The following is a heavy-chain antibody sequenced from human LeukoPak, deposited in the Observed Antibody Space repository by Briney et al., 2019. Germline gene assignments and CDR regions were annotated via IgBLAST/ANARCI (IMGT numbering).Heavy chain of an antibody. CDR1: GGSISTYY. Sequence: SETLSLTCTVAGGSISTYYWSWIRQPPGKGLEWIGYIHYSGSTNYNPSLKSRVTISVDTSKNQFSLQLSSVAAADTAVYYCARGYFDNSGYSAPFHYWGQGTLVTVSS. J-gene: IGHJ4*02. D-gene: IGHD3-22*01. V-gene: IGHV4-59*01. CDR3: ARGYFDNSGYSAPFHY. CDR2: IHYSGST.